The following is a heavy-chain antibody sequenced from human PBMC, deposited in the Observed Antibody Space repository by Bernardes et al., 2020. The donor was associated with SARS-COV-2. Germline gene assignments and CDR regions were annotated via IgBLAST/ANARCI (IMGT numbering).Heavy chain of an antibody. CDR1: GFTFSINA. CDR2: INTGGGKT. V-gene: IGHV3-23*01. J-gene: IGHJ4*02. Sequence: GRSLRLSCAASGFTFSINAMSWVRQAPGKGLEWVSGINTGGGKTYYADSVKGRFTISRDNSKNTLYLQMNSLRAEDTAVYYCAKDASADYWGQGTLVTVSS. CDR3: AKDASADY.